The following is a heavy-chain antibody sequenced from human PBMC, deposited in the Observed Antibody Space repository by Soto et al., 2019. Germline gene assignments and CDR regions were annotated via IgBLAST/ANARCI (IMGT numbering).Heavy chain of an antibody. J-gene: IGHJ5*02. CDR2: IIPIFGTT. V-gene: IGHV1-69*13. CDR3: ASMVAVAGNRLETGEYNWFDP. D-gene: IGHD6-19*01. CDR1: GGTFSSYA. Sequence: SVKVSCKASGGTFSSYAISWVRQAPGQGLEWMGGIIPIFGTTNYAQKFQGRVTITADESTSTAYMELSSLRSEDTAVYYCASMVAVAGNRLETGEYNWFDPWGQGTLVTVSS.